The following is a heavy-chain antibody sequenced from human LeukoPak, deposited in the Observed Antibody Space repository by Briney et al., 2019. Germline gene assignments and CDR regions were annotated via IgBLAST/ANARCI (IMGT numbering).Heavy chain of an antibody. CDR3: AREQGNWNPYYFDY. D-gene: IGHD1-20*01. Sequence: PGGSLRLSCAASGFTFSSYEMNWVRQAPGKGLEWVSYISSSGSTIYYADSVKGRFTISRDNAKNSLYLQMNSLRAEDTAVYYCAREQGNWNPYYFDYWGQGTLVTVSS. CDR2: ISSSGSTI. V-gene: IGHV3-48*03. CDR1: GFTFSSYE. J-gene: IGHJ4*02.